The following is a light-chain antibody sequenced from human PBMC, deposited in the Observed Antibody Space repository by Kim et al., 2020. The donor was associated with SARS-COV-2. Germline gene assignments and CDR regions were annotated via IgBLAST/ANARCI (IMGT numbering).Light chain of an antibody. J-gene: IGLJ3*02. V-gene: IGLV10-54*01. CDR3: SAWDSSLSAWV. CDR2: RNN. Sequence: QPTTRTGTGKSHNVGNEGAAWLQQHQGHPPKLLTYRNNNRPSGISERIVASRSGNTASLTITGLQPEDEADYYCSAWDSSLSAWVFGGGTQLTVL. CDR1: SHNVGNEG.